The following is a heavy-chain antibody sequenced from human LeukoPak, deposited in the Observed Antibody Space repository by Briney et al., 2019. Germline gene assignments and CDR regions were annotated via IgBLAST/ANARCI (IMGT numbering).Heavy chain of an antibody. CDR1: GYSFTSYW. CDR2: IYPGDSDT. CDR3: ARLLWQQLVRWFDP. V-gene: IGHV5-51*01. Sequence: PGESLKISWRGSGYSFTSYWIGWVRQMPGKGLEWMGIIYPGDSDTRYSPSFQGQVTISADKSISTAYLQWSSLKASDTAMYYCARLLWQQLVRWFDPWGQGTLVIVSS. D-gene: IGHD6-13*01. J-gene: IGHJ5*02.